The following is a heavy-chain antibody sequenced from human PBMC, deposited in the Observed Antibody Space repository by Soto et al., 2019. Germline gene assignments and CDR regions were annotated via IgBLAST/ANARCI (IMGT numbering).Heavy chain of an antibody. CDR1: GYSFTSYW. CDR3: ASPEYSSSPDLRYYYGMDV. V-gene: IGHV5-10-1*01. Sequence: GESLKISCKGSGYSFTSYWISWVRQMPGKGLEWMGRIDPSDSYTNYSPSFQGHVTISADKSISTAYLQWSSLRASDTAIYYCASPEYSSSPDLRYYYGMDVWGQGTTVTVSS. J-gene: IGHJ6*02. CDR2: IDPSDSYT. D-gene: IGHD6-6*01.